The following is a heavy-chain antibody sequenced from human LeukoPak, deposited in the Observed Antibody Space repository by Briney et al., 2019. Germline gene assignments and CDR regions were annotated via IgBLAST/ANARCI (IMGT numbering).Heavy chain of an antibody. CDR3: ARDSGIAAAWFDP. Sequence: SETLSLTCTVSGGSISSYYWSWIRQLPGKGLEWIGYIYYSGSTNYSPSLKSRVTISVDTSKNQFSLKLSSVTAADTAVYYCARDSGIAAAWFDPWGQGTLVTVSS. D-gene: IGHD6-13*01. J-gene: IGHJ5*02. CDR1: GGSISSYY. CDR2: IYYSGST. V-gene: IGHV4-59*01.